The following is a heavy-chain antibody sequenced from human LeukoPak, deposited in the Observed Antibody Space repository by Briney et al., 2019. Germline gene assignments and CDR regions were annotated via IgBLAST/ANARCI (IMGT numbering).Heavy chain of an antibody. Sequence: GGSLRLSCAASGFTFSSYSMNWVRQAPGKGLEWVSYISSSSSTIYYADSVKGRFTISRDNAKNSLYLQMNSLRAEDTAVYYCARGEGDFWSGEYHYYYYYMDVWGKGTTVTVSS. CDR3: ARGEGDFWSGEYHYYYYYMDV. D-gene: IGHD3-3*01. CDR1: GFTFSSYS. CDR2: ISSSSSTI. V-gene: IGHV3-48*01. J-gene: IGHJ6*03.